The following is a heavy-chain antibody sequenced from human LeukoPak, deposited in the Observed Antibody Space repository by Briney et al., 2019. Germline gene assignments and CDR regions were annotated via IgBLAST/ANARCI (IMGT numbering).Heavy chain of an antibody. CDR2: ISAYNGNT. Sequence: ASVKVSCKASGYTFTSYAISWVRQAPGQGLEWMGWISAYNGNTDYAQKLQGRVTMTTDTSTSTAYMELRSLRSDDTAVYYCARDRLAIVDPVPHDCWGQGTLVTVSS. CDR3: ARDRLAIVDPVPHDC. V-gene: IGHV1-18*01. D-gene: IGHD5-18*01. J-gene: IGHJ4*02. CDR1: GYTFTSYA.